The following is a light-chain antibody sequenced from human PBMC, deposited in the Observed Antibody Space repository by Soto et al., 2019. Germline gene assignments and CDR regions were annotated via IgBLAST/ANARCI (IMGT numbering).Light chain of an antibody. CDR3: SSYITSTTLVV. J-gene: IGLJ2*01. Sequence: QYALTQPASVSGSPGQSITISCTGTSIDVGDYNFVSWYQQHPGKAPKLMIYEVSNRPSGVSNRFSGSKSGNTASLTISGLQAEDEAAYYCSSYITSTTLVVFGGGTKLTVL. V-gene: IGLV2-14*01. CDR1: SIDVGDYNF. CDR2: EVS.